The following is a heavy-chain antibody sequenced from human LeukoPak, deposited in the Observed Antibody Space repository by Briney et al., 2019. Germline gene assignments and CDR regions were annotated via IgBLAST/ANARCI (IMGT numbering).Heavy chain of an antibody. D-gene: IGHD2-21*02. V-gene: IGHV3-23*01. CDR1: GFTFSSYA. Sequence: PGGSLRLSCAASGFTFSSYAMSWVRQAPGKGLEWVSAISGSGGSTYYADSVKGRFTISRDNSKNTLYLQMNSLRAEDTAVYYCAVAYCGGDCYWDDAFDIWGQGTMVTVSS. CDR2: ISGSGGST. CDR3: AVAYCGGDCYWDDAFDI. J-gene: IGHJ3*02.